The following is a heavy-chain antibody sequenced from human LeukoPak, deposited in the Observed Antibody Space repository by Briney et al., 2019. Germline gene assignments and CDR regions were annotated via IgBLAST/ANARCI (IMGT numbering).Heavy chain of an antibody. CDR2: IHGGGST. V-gene: IGHV3-53*01. J-gene: IGHJ6*02. CDR3: ARGHIGYGGNSGPYYYGMDV. Sequence: GGSLRLSCVVSGFSVSTNYMSWVRQAPGKGLEWVSVIHGGGSTYYADFVKGRFTISRDNSKNTLYLQMNSLRAEDTAVYYCARGHIGYGGNSGPYYYGMDVWGQGTTVTVSS. D-gene: IGHD4-23*01. CDR1: GFSVSTNY.